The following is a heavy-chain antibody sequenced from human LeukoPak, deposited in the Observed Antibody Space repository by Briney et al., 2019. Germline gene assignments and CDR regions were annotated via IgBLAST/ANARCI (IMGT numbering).Heavy chain of an antibody. D-gene: IGHD1-26*01. CDR1: GGSISSSNW. J-gene: IGHJ4*02. V-gene: IGHV4-4*02. Sequence: SETLSLTCAIPGGSISSSNWWSWVRQPPGKGLEWIGEIYHSGSTNYSPSLKSRVTISVDKSKNQFSLKVTSVTAADTAVYYCARVSSGSYYFDSWGQGTLVTVSS. CDR2: IYHSGST. CDR3: ARVSSGSYYFDS.